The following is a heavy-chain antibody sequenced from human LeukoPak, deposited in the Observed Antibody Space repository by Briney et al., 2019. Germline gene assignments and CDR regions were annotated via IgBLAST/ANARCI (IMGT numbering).Heavy chain of an antibody. CDR1: GFTFSSYS. D-gene: IGHD2-2*02. CDR3: ARVAQEYCSGANCYTGSFDY. Sequence: GGSLRLSCAGSGFTFSSYSMSWVRQAPGKGLEWVSYISRSSSNIYYANSVKGRFTISRDNGESSLFQQMNSLRAEDTAVYYCARVAQEYCSGANCYTGSFDYWGRGILVTVSS. CDR2: ISRSSSNI. J-gene: IGHJ4*02. V-gene: IGHV3-48*01.